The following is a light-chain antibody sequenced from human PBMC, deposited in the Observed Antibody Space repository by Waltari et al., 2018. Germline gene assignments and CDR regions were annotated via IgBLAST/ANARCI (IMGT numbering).Light chain of an antibody. J-gene: IGLJ2*01. CDR2: LNSVGSH. CDR1: SGHSSYA. Sequence: QPVLTQSPSASASLGASVKLTCTLSSGHSSYAIAWHQEQQGKAPRYLMSLNSVGSHSKGDGIPDRFSGSSSGAERYLTISNLQSEDEADYYCQTWTTGIRVFGGGTRLTVL. V-gene: IGLV4-69*01. CDR3: QTWTTGIRV.